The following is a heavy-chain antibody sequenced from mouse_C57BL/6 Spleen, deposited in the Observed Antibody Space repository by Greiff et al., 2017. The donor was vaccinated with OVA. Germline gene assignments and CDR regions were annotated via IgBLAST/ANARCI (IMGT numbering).Heavy chain of an antibody. V-gene: IGHV5-9-1*02. CDR2: ISSGGDYI. D-gene: IGHD2-4*01. Sequence: EVQLVESGEGLVKPGGSLKLSCAASGFTFSSYAMSWVRQTPEKRLEWVAYISSGGDYIYYADTVKGRFTISRDNARNTLYLQMSSLKSEDTAMYYCTRGYDYETWYFDVWGTGTTVTVSS. CDR1: GFTFSSYA. CDR3: TRGYDYETWYFDV. J-gene: IGHJ1*03.